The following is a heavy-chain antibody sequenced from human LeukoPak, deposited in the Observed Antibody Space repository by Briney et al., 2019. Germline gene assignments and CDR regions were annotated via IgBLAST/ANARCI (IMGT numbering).Heavy chain of an antibody. D-gene: IGHD1-26*01. Sequence: PSETLSLTCNVSGDSISTYYWSWIRQPPGKGLDWIGHIYYSGSTDYNPSLMSRVTISVDTSKNQFSLRLSSVTAADTAVYYCARHQHAGREHYYGIDVWGQGTTVSVSS. CDR3: ARHQHAGREHYYGIDV. CDR2: IYYSGST. J-gene: IGHJ6*02. CDR1: GDSISTYY. V-gene: IGHV4-59*08.